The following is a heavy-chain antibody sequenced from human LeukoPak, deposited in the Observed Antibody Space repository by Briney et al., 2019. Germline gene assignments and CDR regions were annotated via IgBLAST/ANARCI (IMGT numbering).Heavy chain of an antibody. CDR3: SSSTYYYDSSGYYSHFFDY. V-gene: IGHV3-23*01. Sequence: AGGTLRLSCAASGFTFSSYGMSWVRQAPGKGLEWVSAISGGVGSTYYADSVKGRFTISRDNSKNTLYLQMNSLRAEDTAVYYCSSSTYYYDSSGYYSHFFDYWGQGTLVTVSS. J-gene: IGHJ4*02. CDR2: ISGGVGST. D-gene: IGHD3-22*01. CDR1: GFTFSSYG.